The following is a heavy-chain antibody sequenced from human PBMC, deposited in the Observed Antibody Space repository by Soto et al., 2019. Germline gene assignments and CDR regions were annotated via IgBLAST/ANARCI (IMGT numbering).Heavy chain of an antibody. CDR3: AKREVGYCSGDMCDGALDS. CDR2: ISPRGDSA. J-gene: IGHJ4*02. D-gene: IGHD2-15*01. V-gene: IGHV3-23*01. Sequence: GGSLRLSCAAPGFTFNNYLMNWVRQTPRKVLEWVSSISPRGDSADYAASVNGRFSISRDNLKNTVSLQMSGLRAEDTAIYYCAKREVGYCSGDMCDGALDSSSQGILVTVSS. CDR1: GFTFNNYL.